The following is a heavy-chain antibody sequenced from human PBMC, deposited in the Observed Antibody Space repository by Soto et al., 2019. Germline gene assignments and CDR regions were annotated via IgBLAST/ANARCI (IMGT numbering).Heavy chain of an antibody. CDR3: ARVISSRDEYFDF. J-gene: IGHJ4*02. CDR1: GVSISSTHW. CDR2: IYHSGAT. V-gene: IGHV4-4*02. Sequence: QVQLKESGPGLVKPSGTLSLTCAVSGVSISSTHWWSWVRQPPGKGLEFIGEIYHSGATNYNPSLRSRVIISVDKSKNQFSLKLNSVTAADTAVYYCARVISSRDEYFDFWGQGTRVTVSP. D-gene: IGHD6-19*01.